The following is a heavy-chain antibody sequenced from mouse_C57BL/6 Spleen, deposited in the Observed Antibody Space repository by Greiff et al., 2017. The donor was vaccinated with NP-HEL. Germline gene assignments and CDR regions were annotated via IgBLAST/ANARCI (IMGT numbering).Heavy chain of an antibody. CDR2: ISSGSSTI. J-gene: IGHJ4*01. Sequence: EVQLVESGGGLVKPGGSLKLSCAASGFTFSDYGMHWVRQAPEKGLEWVAYISSGSSTIYYADTVKGRFTISRDNAKNTLFLQMTSLRSEDTAMYYCAKAYAYEGYYYAMDYWGQGTSVTVSS. CDR3: AKAYAYEGYYYAMDY. D-gene: IGHD2-2*01. V-gene: IGHV5-17*01. CDR1: GFTFSDYG.